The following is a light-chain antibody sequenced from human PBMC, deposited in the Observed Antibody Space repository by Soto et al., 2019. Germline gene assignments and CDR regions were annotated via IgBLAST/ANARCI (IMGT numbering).Light chain of an antibody. CDR2: GAS. Sequence: ENVLAHSPGPLSFSPGERATLLRRATQSVSTNFFAWYQQKPGQAPRLLIYGASTRATGIPDRFSGSGSGTDFTLTISRLEPEDFAVYYCQQYGRTSWTFGQGTKVDIK. V-gene: IGKV3-20*01. CDR3: QQYGRTSWT. CDR1: QSVSTNF. J-gene: IGKJ1*01.